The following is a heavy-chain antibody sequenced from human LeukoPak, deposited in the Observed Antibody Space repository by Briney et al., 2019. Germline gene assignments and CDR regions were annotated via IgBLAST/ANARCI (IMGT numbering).Heavy chain of an antibody. CDR3: AREAREGPL. CDR1: GGSISSSSYY. Sequence: SETLSLTCTVSGGSISSSSYYWGWIRQPPGKGLEWIGSIYYSGSTYYNPSLKSRVTISVDTSKNQFSLKLSSVTAADTAVYYCAREAREGPLWGQGTLVTVSS. CDR2: IYYSGST. J-gene: IGHJ4*02. V-gene: IGHV4-39*02.